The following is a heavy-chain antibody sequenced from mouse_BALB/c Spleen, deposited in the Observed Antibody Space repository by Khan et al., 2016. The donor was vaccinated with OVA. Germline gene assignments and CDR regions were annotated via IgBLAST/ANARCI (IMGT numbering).Heavy chain of an antibody. J-gene: IGHJ3*01. CDR2: IITYYGVP. D-gene: IGHD1-1*02. Sequence: QIQLVQSGAELVRPGVSLTLSCKGSGYTFTDYAMHWVKQSHAKSLEWIGVIITYYGVPDYNQTFKGKATMTVDRSSSTAYMELARLTSEDSAIYYCARGGKCAYWGQGTLVTVSA. V-gene: IGHV1S137*01. CDR3: ARGGKCAY. CDR1: GYTFTDYA.